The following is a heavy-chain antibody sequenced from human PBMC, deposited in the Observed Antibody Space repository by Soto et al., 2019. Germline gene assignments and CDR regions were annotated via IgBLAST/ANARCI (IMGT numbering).Heavy chain of an antibody. V-gene: IGHV1-58*01. J-gene: IGHJ4*02. D-gene: IGHD2-8*01. CDR3: AADATAWQQMVPSDY. CDR2: IAVGSGYT. CDR1: GFTFTSSA. Sequence: ASGKVSCKASGFTFTSSAFQWVRQARGQRLEWIGWIAVGSGYTNYAQRFQDRVTLTRDMSTATTYMELSRLTSEDTAIYYCAADATAWQQMVPSDYWGQGTLVTVSS.